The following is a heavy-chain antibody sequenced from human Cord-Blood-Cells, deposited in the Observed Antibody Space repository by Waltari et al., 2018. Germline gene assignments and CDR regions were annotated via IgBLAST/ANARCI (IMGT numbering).Heavy chain of an antibody. D-gene: IGHD2-2*01. Sequence: QVQLVESGGGVVQPGRSLRLSCAASGFTFSSYGMHWVRQAPGKGLEWVAVIWYEGSNKYYADSVKGRFTISRDNSKNTLYLQMNSLRAEDTAVYYCARDLKLGYCSSTSCQLYYYYYGMDVWGQGTTVTVSS. CDR2: IWYEGSNK. CDR1: GFTFSSYG. J-gene: IGHJ6*02. V-gene: IGHV3-33*01. CDR3: ARDLKLGYCSSTSCQLYYYYYGMDV.